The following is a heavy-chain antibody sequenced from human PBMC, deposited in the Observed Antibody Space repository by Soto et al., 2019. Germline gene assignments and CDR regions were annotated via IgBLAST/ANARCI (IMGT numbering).Heavy chain of an antibody. J-gene: IGHJ4*02. CDR2: INHSGST. CDR3: ARTVVATIFGRFDY. CDR1: GGSFSGYY. Sequence: SETLSLTCSVYGGSFSGYYWSWIRQPPGKGLEWIGEINHSGSTNYNPSLKSRVTISVDTSKNQFSLKLSSVTASDTAVYYCARTVVATIFGRFDYWGQGTLVTVSS. V-gene: IGHV4-34*01. D-gene: IGHD5-12*01.